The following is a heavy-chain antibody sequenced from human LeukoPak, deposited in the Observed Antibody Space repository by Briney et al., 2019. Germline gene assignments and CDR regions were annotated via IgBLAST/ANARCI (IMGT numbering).Heavy chain of an antibody. Sequence: GGSLRLSCAGSGFIFDSHALTWVRQAPGKGLEWVATVSGSGGSTYYADSVKGRFTISRDNSKNTLYLQMNSLRAEDTAVYYCAKDKGYDFWSGYRAFDYWGQGTLVTVSS. CDR1: GFIFDSHA. CDR2: VSGSGGST. CDR3: AKDKGYDFWSGYRAFDY. J-gene: IGHJ4*02. V-gene: IGHV3-23*01. D-gene: IGHD3-3*01.